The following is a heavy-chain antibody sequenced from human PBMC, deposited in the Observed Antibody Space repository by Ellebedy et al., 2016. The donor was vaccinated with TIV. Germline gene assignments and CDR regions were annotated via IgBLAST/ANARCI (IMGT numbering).Heavy chain of an antibody. Sequence: AASVKVSCKASGCTFSSYAFRWVRQAPGQGPEWMGRIIPILGIANYAQKFQGRVTITADKSTSTAYMELSSLRSNDTAVYYCAAGNDGGWFDPWGQGTLVTVSS. D-gene: IGHD1-1*01. CDR2: IIPILGIA. CDR1: GCTFSSYA. J-gene: IGHJ5*02. CDR3: AAGNDGGWFDP. V-gene: IGHV1-69*04.